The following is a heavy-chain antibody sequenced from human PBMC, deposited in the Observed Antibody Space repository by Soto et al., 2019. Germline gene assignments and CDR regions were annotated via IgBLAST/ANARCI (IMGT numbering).Heavy chain of an antibody. CDR1: GGTFSSYA. V-gene: IGHV1-69*12. CDR3: AGPPELTRIYYYYGMDL. D-gene: IGHD1-7*01. J-gene: IGHJ6*02. CDR2: IIPIFGTA. Sequence: QVQLVQSGAEVKKPGSSVKVSCKASGGTFSSYAISWVRQAPGRGLEWMGGIIPIFGTANYAQKFQGRVTITADESTSTAYMELSSLRSEDSAVYYCAGPPELTRIYYYYGMDLWGQGTTVTVSS.